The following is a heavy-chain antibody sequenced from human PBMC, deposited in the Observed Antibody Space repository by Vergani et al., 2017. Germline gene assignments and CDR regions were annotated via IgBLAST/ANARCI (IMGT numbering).Heavy chain of an antibody. CDR1: GFTFSSYA. CDR3: AKDPTTVVTLPGGFDY. Sequence: EVQLLESGGGLVQPGGSLSLSCAAPGFTFSSYAMSWVRQAPGKGLEWVSAISGSGGSTYYADAVKGRCTISRDNSKNTLYLQMNSLRAEDTAVYYCAKDPTTVVTLPGGFDYWGQGTLVTVSS. V-gene: IGHV3-23*01. D-gene: IGHD4-23*01. J-gene: IGHJ4*02. CDR2: ISGSGGST.